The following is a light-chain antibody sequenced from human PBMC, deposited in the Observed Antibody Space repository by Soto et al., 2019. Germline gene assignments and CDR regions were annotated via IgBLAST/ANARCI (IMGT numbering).Light chain of an antibody. CDR1: QSVLYSSNNKNY. J-gene: IGKJ2*01. Sequence: DIVMTQSPDSLAVSLGERATINCKSSQSVLYSSNNKNYLAWYQQKPGQPPKLLIYWASTRESGVPDRFSGSESGTDFTLTISSLQAEDVAVYYCQQYYTPPPAFGQGTKLEIK. V-gene: IGKV4-1*01. CDR3: QQYYTPPPA. CDR2: WAS.